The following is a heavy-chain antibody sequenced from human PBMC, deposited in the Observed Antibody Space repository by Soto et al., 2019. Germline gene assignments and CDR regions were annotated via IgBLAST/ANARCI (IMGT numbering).Heavy chain of an antibody. D-gene: IGHD6-13*01. J-gene: IGHJ6*02. CDR3: AREVIAAAAPPFGSWYYYGMDV. CDR2: IYYSGST. Sequence: SETLSLTCTVSGGSISSGGYYWSWIRQHPGKGLEWIGYIYYSGSTYYNPSLKSRVTISVDTSKNQFSLKLSSVTAADTAVYYCAREVIAAAAPPFGSWYYYGMDVWGQGTTVTVSS. CDR1: GGSISSGGYY. V-gene: IGHV4-31*03.